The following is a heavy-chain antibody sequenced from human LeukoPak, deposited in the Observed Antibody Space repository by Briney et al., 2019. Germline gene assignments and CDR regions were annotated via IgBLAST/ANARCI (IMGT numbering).Heavy chain of an antibody. D-gene: IGHD1-26*01. V-gene: IGHV3-23*01. CDR1: GFTFSDHY. CDR3: AKVLAGSYFQYDFDY. Sequence: GGSLRLSCVASGFTFSDHYMDWVRQAPGKGLEWVSAISGSGGSTYYADSVKGRFTISRDNSKNTLYLQMNSLRAEDTAVYYCAKVLAGSYFQYDFDYWGQGTLVTVSS. CDR2: ISGSGGST. J-gene: IGHJ4*02.